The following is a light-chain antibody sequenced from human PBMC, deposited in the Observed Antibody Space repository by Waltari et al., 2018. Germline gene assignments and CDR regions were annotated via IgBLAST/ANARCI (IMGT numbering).Light chain of an antibody. J-gene: IGKJ4*01. CDR2: GAS. Sequence: EIVMTQSPATLSVSPGERATLSCRASQSVSSNLAWYQQKPGQAPRLLIYGASTRATGIPARFSGSGSGTELTLTISSMQSEDFAVYYCQQYNNWPWLTFGGGTKVEIK. CDR1: QSVSSN. CDR3: QQYNNWPWLT. V-gene: IGKV3-15*01.